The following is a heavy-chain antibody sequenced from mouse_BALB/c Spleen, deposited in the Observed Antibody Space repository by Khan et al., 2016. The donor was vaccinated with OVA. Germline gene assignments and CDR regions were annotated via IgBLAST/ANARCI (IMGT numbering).Heavy chain of an antibody. CDR2: INSDGDYT. Sequence: EVELVESGGDLVKSGGSLKLSCAASGFTFSPYSMSWVRQTPDKRLEWVATINSDGDYTYYPDSVEGRFNISRDNAKNTLYLQMSSLKSEDTAMYYCATHLTGSFAYWGQGTLVTVSA. CDR1: GFTFSPYS. CDR3: ATHLTGSFAY. V-gene: IGHV5-6*01. D-gene: IGHD4-1*01. J-gene: IGHJ3*01.